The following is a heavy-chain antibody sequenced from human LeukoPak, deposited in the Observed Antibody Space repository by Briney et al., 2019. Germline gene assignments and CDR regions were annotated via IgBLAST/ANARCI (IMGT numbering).Heavy chain of an antibody. CDR2: IYYSGST. D-gene: IGHD6-13*01. Sequence: SETLSLTCAVYGGSLSGYYWSWIRQPPGKGLEWIGSIYYSGSTYYNPSLKSRVTISVDTSKNQFSLKLSSVTAADTAVYYCARDSRGSSWYHFDYWGQGTLVTVSS. CDR3: ARDSRGSSWYHFDY. CDR1: GGSLSGYY. J-gene: IGHJ4*02. V-gene: IGHV4-34*01.